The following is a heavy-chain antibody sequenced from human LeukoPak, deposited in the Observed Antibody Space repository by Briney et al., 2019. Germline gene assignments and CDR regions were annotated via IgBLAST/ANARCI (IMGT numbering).Heavy chain of an antibody. J-gene: IGHJ3*02. D-gene: IGHD3-22*01. CDR2: IYTSGST. V-gene: IGHV4-4*07. Sequence: SETLSLTCTVSGGSISGYYWSWIRQPAGKGLEWIGRIYTSGSTNYNPSLKSRVTMSVDTSKNKFALKLSFVTAAHTAVYYCASSMIVADAFDIWGQGTMVTVSS. CDR3: ASSMIVADAFDI. CDR1: GGSISGYY.